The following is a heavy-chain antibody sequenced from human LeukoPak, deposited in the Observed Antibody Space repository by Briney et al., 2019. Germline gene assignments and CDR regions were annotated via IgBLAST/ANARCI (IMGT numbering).Heavy chain of an antibody. Sequence: SSETLSLTCTVSGGSISSYYWSWIRQPPGKGLEWIGYIYYSGNTNYNPSLKSRVTISVDTSKNQFSLKLTSVTAADTAVYYCARDSVRGFDYWGQGTLVTVSS. CDR1: GGSISSYY. J-gene: IGHJ4*02. D-gene: IGHD3-10*01. V-gene: IGHV4-59*01. CDR3: ARDSVRGFDY. CDR2: IYYSGNT.